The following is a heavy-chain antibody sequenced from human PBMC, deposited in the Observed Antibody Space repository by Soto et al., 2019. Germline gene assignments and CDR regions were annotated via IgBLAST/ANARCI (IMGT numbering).Heavy chain of an antibody. V-gene: IGHV3-23*01. CDR2: VSGSGVST. Sequence: GGSLRLSCAASGFTCSNYAMNWVRQAPGRGLEWVSTVSGSGVSTYYADSVKGRFTISRDNSKTTLYLQMNSLRAEDTAVYYYAKSTYYYDSSAYYPYYYGMDVWGQGTTVTVSS. D-gene: IGHD3-22*01. J-gene: IGHJ6*02. CDR3: AKSTYYYDSSAYYPYYYGMDV. CDR1: GFTCSNYA.